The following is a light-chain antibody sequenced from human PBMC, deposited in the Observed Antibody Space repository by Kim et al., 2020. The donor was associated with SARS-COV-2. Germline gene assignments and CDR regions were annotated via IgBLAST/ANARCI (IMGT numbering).Light chain of an antibody. V-gene: IGKV3-20*01. CDR3: QQYGSSPPYT. CDR2: GTS. CDR1: QSVSSSY. J-gene: IGKJ2*01. Sequence: SPGDGAALSCRSSQSVSSSYLAWDQQKPGQAPRLLIYGTSSRATGIPDRFTGSGSGTDFTLTISRLEPEDFAVYYCQQYGSSPPYTFGQGTKLEI.